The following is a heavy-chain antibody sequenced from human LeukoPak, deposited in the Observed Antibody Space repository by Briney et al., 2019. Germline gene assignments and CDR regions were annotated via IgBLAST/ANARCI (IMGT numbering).Heavy chain of an antibody. V-gene: IGHV1-69*06. D-gene: IGHD3-16*02. CDR3: ASTLRLGELSSEPLDY. CDR2: IIPIFGTA. J-gene: IGHJ4*02. CDR1: GGTFSSYA. Sequence: SVTVSCKASGGTFSSYAISWVRQAPGQGLEWMGGIIPIFGTANYAQKFQGRVTITADKSTSTAYMELSSLRSEDTAVYYCASTLRLGELSSEPLDYWGQGTLVTVSS.